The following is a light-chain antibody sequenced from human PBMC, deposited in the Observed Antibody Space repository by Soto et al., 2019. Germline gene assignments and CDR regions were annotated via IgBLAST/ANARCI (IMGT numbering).Light chain of an antibody. CDR2: DVS. CDR1: ESVTNY. J-gene: IGKJ1*01. CDR3: QQYNTFWT. V-gene: IGKV3-11*01. Sequence: EIALTQSPATRSLSAGERGTLSCRASESVTNYLAWYQQKPGQAPRLLVYDVSNRATGIPARFIGGGSGTDFTLTISSMPPDDFATDYCQQYNTFWTFCQGTKVDIK.